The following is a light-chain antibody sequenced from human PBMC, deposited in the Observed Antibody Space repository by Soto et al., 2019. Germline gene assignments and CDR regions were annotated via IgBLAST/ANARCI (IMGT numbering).Light chain of an antibody. V-gene: IGKV3-20*01. CDR3: QRYDISPFP. CDR1: QSVSSPY. CDR2: GAS. Sequence: EIVLTQSPGTLSLSPGERATLSCRASQSVSSPYLAWYQQKPGQAPRLLIYGASSRATGIPDRFSGSGSGTDFTLTISRLEPEDFAVYYCQRYDISPFPFGQGTKLEI. J-gene: IGKJ2*01.